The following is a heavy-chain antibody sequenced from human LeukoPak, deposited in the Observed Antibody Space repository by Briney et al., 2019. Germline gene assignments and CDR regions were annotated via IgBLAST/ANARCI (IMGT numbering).Heavy chain of an antibody. Sequence: GGSLRLSCTVSGFTVTSNSTSWVRQAPGKGLEWVSFIYSGSTHYSDSVKGRFTISRDNSKNTLYLQMNSLRAEDTAVYYCARDPLEGDWNAFDIWGQGTMVTVSS. CDR1: GFTVTSNS. D-gene: IGHD2-21*02. J-gene: IGHJ3*02. CDR2: IYSGST. CDR3: ARDPLEGDWNAFDI. V-gene: IGHV3-53*01.